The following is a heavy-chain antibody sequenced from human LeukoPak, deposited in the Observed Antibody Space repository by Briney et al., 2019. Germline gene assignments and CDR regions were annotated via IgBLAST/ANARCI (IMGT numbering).Heavy chain of an antibody. V-gene: IGHV1-69-2*01. CDR3: ATVPSSVANDY. CDR1: RHTFTDYY. D-gene: IGHD5-12*01. Sequence: ASVKVSCKVSRHTFTDYYMHWVPQAPGKGLEWMGLVDPEDGETIYAEKFQGRVTITADTSTDTAYMELSSLRSEDTAVYYCATVPSSVANDYWGQGTLVTVPS. CDR2: VDPEDGET. J-gene: IGHJ4*02.